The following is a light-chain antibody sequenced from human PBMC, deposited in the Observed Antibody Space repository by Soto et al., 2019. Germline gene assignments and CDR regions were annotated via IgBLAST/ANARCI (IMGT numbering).Light chain of an antibody. CDR2: GAS. J-gene: IGKJ3*01. CDR3: QQYGSSPFT. Sequence: EIVLTQSPGTLSLSPGERATLSCRASQSVSNYYLAWFQQKPGRAPRLLIYGASSRATGIPHRFSGSGSGTDFTLTISRLEPEDFAVCYCQQYGSSPFTFGPGTKVDIK. V-gene: IGKV3-20*01. CDR1: QSVSNYY.